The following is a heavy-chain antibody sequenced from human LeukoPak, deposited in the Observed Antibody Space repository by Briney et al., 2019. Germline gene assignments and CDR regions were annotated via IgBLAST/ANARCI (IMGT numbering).Heavy chain of an antibody. CDR1: GFTFSSYA. V-gene: IGHV3-7*01. CDR3: ARAQQLTD. CDR2: IKQDGSEK. J-gene: IGHJ4*02. D-gene: IGHD6-13*01. Sequence: QSGGSLRLSCAASGFTFSSYAMSWVRQAPGKGLEWVANIKQDGSEKYYVDSVKGRFTISRDNAKNSLYLQMNSLRAEDTAVYYCARAQQLTDWGQGTLVTVSS.